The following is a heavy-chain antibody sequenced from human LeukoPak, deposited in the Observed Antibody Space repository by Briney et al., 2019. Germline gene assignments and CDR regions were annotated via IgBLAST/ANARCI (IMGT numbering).Heavy chain of an antibody. CDR3: ARDRGYGSGYYFDN. D-gene: IGHD3-3*01. CDR2: IDGGGTIT. V-gene: IGHV3-11*04. CDR1: GFTFSDYY. Sequence: GGSLRLSCAASGFTFSDYYMSWIRQVPGKGLEWLSYIDGGGTITDYAAFEEGRFTISRDNAKNSVYLQMDSLRAEDTAVYYCARDRGYGSGYYFDNWGQGTLVTVSS. J-gene: IGHJ4*02.